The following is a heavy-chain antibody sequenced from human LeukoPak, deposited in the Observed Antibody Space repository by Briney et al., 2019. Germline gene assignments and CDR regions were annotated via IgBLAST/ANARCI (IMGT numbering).Heavy chain of an antibody. CDR3: TRGPSGYDYLALDY. J-gene: IGHJ4*02. V-gene: IGHV3-49*03. CDR1: GFTFSSYA. D-gene: IGHD5-12*01. CDR2: IRSKAYGGTT. Sequence: PGGSLRLSCAASGFTFSSYAMSWFRQAPGKGLEWVGFIRSKAYGGTTEYAASVKGRFTISRDDSKSIAYLQMNSLKTEDTAVYYCTRGPSGYDYLALDYWGQGTLVTVSS.